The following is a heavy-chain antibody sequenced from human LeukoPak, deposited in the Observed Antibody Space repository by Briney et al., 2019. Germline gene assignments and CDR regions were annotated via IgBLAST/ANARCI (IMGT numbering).Heavy chain of an antibody. D-gene: IGHD6-19*01. J-gene: IGHJ6*03. V-gene: IGHV3-21*01. CDR3: ARVISGWGYYYSYMDV. Sequence: ADSVKGRFTISRDNAKNSLYLQMNNLRADDTAVYYCARVISGWGYYYSYMDVWGKGTAVTVSS.